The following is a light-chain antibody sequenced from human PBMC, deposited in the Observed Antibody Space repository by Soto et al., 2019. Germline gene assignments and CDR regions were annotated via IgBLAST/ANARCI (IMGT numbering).Light chain of an antibody. Sequence: EIVWTYRRGTLYLSPGERATLSCRASQSVSSSYLAWYQQKPGQAPRLLIYGASSRATGIPDRFSGSGSGTDFTLTISRLEPEDFAVYYCQQYGSSPLTFGGATKVDI. CDR1: QSVSSSY. V-gene: IGKV3-20*01. CDR2: GAS. CDR3: QQYGSSPLT. J-gene: IGKJ4*01.